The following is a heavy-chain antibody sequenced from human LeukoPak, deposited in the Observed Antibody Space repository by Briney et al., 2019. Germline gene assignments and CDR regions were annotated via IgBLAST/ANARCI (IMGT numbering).Heavy chain of an antibody. CDR3: ASVRMATINFDY. V-gene: IGHV4-31*03. J-gene: IGHJ4*02. CDR1: GGSISSGGYY. CDR2: IYYSGST. Sequence: SQTLSLTCTVSGGSISSGGYYWSWIRQHPGKGLEWIGYIYYSGSTYYNPSLKSRVTISVDTSKNQFSLKLSSVTAADTAVYYCASVRMATINFDYWGQGTLVTVSS. D-gene: IGHD5-24*01.